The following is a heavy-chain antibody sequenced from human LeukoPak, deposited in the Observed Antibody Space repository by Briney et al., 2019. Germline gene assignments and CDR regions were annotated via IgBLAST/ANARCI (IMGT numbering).Heavy chain of an antibody. CDR3: AKAATIIAAGTDY. J-gene: IGHJ4*02. V-gene: IGHV3-23*01. D-gene: IGHD6-13*01. CDR2: ISDGGGST. Sequence: SAISDGGGSTYYADSVKGRLTISRDNSKNKVYLQMSSLRAEDTAVYYCAKAATIIAAGTDYWGQGTLVTVSS.